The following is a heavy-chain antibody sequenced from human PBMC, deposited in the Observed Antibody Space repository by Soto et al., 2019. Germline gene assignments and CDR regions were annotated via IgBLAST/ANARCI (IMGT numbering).Heavy chain of an antibody. CDR1: GFTFSSYG. D-gene: IGHD1-1*01. J-gene: IGHJ4*02. CDR3: AKVHRDGYNYYYFDY. V-gene: IGHV3-30*18. Sequence: GSLRLSCAASGFTFSSYGMHWVRQAPGKGLEWVAVISYDGSNKYYADSVKGRFTISRDNSKNTLYLQMNSLRAEDTAVYYCAKVHRDGYNYYYFDYWGQGTLVTVSS. CDR2: ISYDGSNK.